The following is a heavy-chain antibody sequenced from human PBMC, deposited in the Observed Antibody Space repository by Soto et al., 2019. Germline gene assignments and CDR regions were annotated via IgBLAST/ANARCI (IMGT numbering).Heavy chain of an antibody. CDR3: AKEFPITMIVVAVSPVDI. Sequence: SQTLSLTCAISGDSVSSNSAAWNWIRQSPSRGLEWLGRTYYRSKWYNDYAVSVKSRITINPDTSKNQFSLQLNSVTPEDTAVYYCAKEFPITMIVVAVSPVDIWGQGTMVTVSS. CDR1: GDSVSSNSAA. D-gene: IGHD3-22*01. V-gene: IGHV6-1*01. CDR2: TYYRSKWYN. J-gene: IGHJ3*02.